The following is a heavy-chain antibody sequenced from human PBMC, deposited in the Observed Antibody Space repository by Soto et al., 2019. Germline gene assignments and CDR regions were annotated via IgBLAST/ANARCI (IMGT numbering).Heavy chain of an antibody. CDR1: GYTITSCA. V-gene: IGHV1-3*01. Sequence: GASVKVSCKDSGYTITSCAMQWVRQAPGQRLEWVGWINAGNGNTKYSQKFQGRVTITRDTSASTAYMELSSLGSEDTAVYYCAKNGQPPYYYYGLDVWGQGTKVTVSS. CDR3: AKNGQPPYYYYGLDV. CDR2: INAGNGNT. D-gene: IGHD2-8*01. J-gene: IGHJ6*02.